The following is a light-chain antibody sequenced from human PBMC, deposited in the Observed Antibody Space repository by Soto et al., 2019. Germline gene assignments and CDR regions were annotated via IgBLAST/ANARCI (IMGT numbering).Light chain of an antibody. CDR2: EVS. Sequence: QSALTQPASVSGSPGQSITISCTGTSIDVRSHNLVSRYQQHPGQAPKLMIYEVSKRPLGVSARFSASKSGNTASLTISGLQAEDEADYYCCSYGGSRAVFGGGTQLTVL. J-gene: IGLJ7*01. CDR1: SIDVRSHNL. V-gene: IGLV2-23*02. CDR3: CSYGGSRAV.